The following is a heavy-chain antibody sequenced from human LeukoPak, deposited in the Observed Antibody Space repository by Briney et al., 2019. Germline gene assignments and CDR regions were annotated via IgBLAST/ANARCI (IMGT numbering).Heavy chain of an antibody. V-gene: IGHV1-8*01. Sequence: ASVKVSCKASGYIFTSYDINWVRQATGQGLGWMGWMNANSGDTGYAQKFQGRVTMTRNTSISTAYMELSSLRSEDTAIYYCARGGTYLPFGYWGQGTLVIVSS. CDR2: MNANSGDT. CDR3: ARGGTYLPFGY. CDR1: GYIFTSYD. J-gene: IGHJ4*02. D-gene: IGHD3-10*01.